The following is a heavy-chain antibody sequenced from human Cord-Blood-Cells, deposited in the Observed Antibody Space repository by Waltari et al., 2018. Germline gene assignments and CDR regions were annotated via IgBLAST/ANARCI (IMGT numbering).Heavy chain of an antibody. V-gene: IGHV5-51*01. J-gene: IGHJ4*02. D-gene: IGHD2-2*01. CDR1: GYSFTSYW. CDR3: ARHRYCSGTSCYYLVY. CDR2: IYPGDSDT. Sequence: EVQLVQSGAEVKKPGESLKISCKGSGYSFTSYWIGWVRQMPGKDLERMGIIYPGDSDTRCSPSFQVQVTISADKSSRTAYRQWSSLKCTDTAMYYCARHRYCSGTSCYYLVYWGQGTLVTVSS.